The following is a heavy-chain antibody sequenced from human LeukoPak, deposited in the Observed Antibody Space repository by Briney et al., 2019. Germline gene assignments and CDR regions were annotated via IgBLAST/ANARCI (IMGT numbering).Heavy chain of an antibody. D-gene: IGHD6-6*01. V-gene: IGHV3-20*04. CDR2: ISGSGGST. CDR3: AREKYSSSSPGDY. J-gene: IGHJ4*02. Sequence: GGSLRLSCAASGFTFDDYAMHWVRQAPGKGLEWVSVISGSGGSTYYADSVKGRFTISRDNAKNSLYLQMNSLRAEDTALYYCAREKYSSSSPGDYWGQGTLVTVSS. CDR1: GFTFDDYA.